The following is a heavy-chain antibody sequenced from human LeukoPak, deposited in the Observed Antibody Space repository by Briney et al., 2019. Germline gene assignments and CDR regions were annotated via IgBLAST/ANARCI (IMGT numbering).Heavy chain of an antibody. Sequence: GESLKISCKASGYSFTSYWIGWVRQMPGKGLEWMGIIYPGDSDTRYSPSFQGQVTISADKSISTAYLQWSSLKASDTAMYYCARPPRNCSSTSCYLEGAFDIWGQGTMVTASS. CDR1: GYSFTSYW. J-gene: IGHJ3*02. CDR2: IYPGDSDT. V-gene: IGHV5-51*01. CDR3: ARPPRNCSSTSCYLEGAFDI. D-gene: IGHD2-2*01.